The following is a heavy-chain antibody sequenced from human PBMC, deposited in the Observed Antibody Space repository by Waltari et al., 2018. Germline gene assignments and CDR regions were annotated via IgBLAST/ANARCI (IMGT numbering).Heavy chain of an antibody. Sequence: EVQLVESGGGLVQPGGSLRLSCAASGFTFSSYAMSWVRQAPGKGLEWVSAISGSGGSTYYADSVKGRFTISRDNSKNTLYLQMNSLRAEDTAVYYCAKAPLYYYDSSGYYFFDYWGQGTLVTVSS. CDR3: AKAPLYYYDSSGYYFFDY. V-gene: IGHV3-23*04. D-gene: IGHD3-22*01. J-gene: IGHJ4*02. CDR2: ISGSGGST. CDR1: GFTFSSYA.